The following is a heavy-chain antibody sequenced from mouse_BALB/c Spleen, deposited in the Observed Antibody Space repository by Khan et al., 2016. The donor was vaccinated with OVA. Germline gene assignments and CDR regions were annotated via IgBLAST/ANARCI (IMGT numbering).Heavy chain of an antibody. CDR3: ARGNYYGYAMDY. D-gene: IGHD1-1*01. CDR1: GYSITSNYA. J-gene: IGHJ4*01. Sequence: SGPGLVKPSQSLSLTCTVTGYSITSNYAWNWIRQFPGNKLEWMGYISYSGSTNYNPSLKSRISITRDTSKNQFFLQLNSVTTEDTATYYCARGNYYGYAMDYWGQGTSITVSS. V-gene: IGHV3-2*02. CDR2: ISYSGST.